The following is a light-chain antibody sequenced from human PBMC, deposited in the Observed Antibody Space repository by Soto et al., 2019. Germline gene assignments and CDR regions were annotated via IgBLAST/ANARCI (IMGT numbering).Light chain of an antibody. J-gene: IGKJ1*01. CDR3: QQYNYYSRT. CDR1: QSIRSW. V-gene: IGKV1-5*03. Sequence: DIQMTQSPSTLSASVGDRVTITCRASQSIRSWLAWYQQKPGKAPKLLIYKAASLESGVPSRFSGSGSGTEFTLTISSLQPDDFATYYCQQYNYYSRTFRQGTKVDIK. CDR2: KAA.